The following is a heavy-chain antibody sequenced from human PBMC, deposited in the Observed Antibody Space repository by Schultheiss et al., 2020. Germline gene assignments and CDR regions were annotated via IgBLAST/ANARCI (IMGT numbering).Heavy chain of an antibody. Sequence: SGPTLVKPTQTLTLTCTFSGFSLSTSDMCVSWIRQPPGKALEWLVRVDWHGEKYYSTSLKTRLTISKDTSKNQVVLTMTNMDPVDTATYYCARMVDYGDSIDAFDIWGRGTMVTV. CDR2: VDWHGEK. D-gene: IGHD4-17*01. J-gene: IGHJ3*02. V-gene: IGHV2-70*11. CDR1: GFSLSTSDMC. CDR3: ARMVDYGDSIDAFDI.